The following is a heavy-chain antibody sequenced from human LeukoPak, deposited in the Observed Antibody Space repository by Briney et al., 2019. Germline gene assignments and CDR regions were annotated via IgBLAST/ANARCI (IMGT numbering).Heavy chain of an antibody. D-gene: IGHD5-12*01. V-gene: IGHV4-39*07. CDR3: ARLSGYDWESFYDY. J-gene: IGHJ4*02. Sequence: PSETLSLTCTVSGGSISSSSYYWGCIRQPPGKGLGLIGSIYYSGSTYYNPLLKRRVIISVDTSKIQFSLRLGSVTAADAAVYYCARLSGYDWESFYDYWGQGTLVTVSS. CDR1: GGSISSSSYY. CDR2: IYYSGST.